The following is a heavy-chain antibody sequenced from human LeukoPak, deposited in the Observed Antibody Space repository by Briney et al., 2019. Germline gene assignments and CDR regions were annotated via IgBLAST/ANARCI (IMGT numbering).Heavy chain of an antibody. Sequence: PGGSLRLSCAASDFTFSNYAMSWVRQAPGRGLEWVSGISGTGGGTFYADSVKGRFTISRDNSKNTVFLQMNSLRVEDTAVYYCAKDGHYDSSGYYYFASWGQGTLVTVSS. CDR1: DFTFSNYA. J-gene: IGHJ4*02. CDR2: ISGTGGGT. V-gene: IGHV3-23*01. D-gene: IGHD3-22*01. CDR3: AKDGHYDSSGYYYFAS.